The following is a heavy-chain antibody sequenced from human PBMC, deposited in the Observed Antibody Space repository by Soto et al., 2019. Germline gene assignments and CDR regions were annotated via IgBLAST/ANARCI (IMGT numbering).Heavy chain of an antibody. CDR3: ARENYDFWSGYPYYFDY. CDR2: ISSSSSYI. Sequence: EVQLVESGGGLVQPGGSLRLSCAASGFTFSSYSMNWVRQAPGKGLEWVSSISSSSSYIYYADSVKGRFTISRDNAKNSLYLQMNSLRAEDTAVYYCARENYDFWSGYPYYFDYWGQGTLVTVSS. CDR1: GFTFSSYS. D-gene: IGHD3-3*01. V-gene: IGHV3-21*01. J-gene: IGHJ4*02.